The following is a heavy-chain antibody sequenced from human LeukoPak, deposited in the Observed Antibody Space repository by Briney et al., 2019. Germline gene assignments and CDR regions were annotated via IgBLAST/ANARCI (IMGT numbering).Heavy chain of an antibody. CDR1: GFSLKNYC. CDR3: AREWDV. V-gene: IGHV3-74*01. Sequence: GGSVTLLCGASGFSLKNYCMHGLRHARGKGRVWVSCINSDGSSTSYADSVKGRFTISRDNAKNTLYLQMNSLRAEDTAVYYCAREWDVWGKGTTVTVSS. J-gene: IGHJ6*04. CDR2: INSDGSST.